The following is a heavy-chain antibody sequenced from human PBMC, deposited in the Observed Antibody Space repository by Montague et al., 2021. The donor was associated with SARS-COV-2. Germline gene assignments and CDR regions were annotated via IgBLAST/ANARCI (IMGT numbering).Heavy chain of an antibody. J-gene: IGHJ4*02. Sequence: SGSTNYNPSLTSRVTISVDTSKNQFSLKLSSVNAADTAVYYCARSRENYNILTGYPYYFDYWRQGTLVTVSS. CDR2: SGST. D-gene: IGHD3-9*01. CDR3: ARSRENYNILTGYPYYFDY. V-gene: IGHV4-59*01.